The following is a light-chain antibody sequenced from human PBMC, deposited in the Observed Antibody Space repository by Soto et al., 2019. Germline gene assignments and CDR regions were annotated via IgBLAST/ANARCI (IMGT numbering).Light chain of an antibody. CDR3: CSYAGSYSWV. V-gene: IGLV2-11*01. Sequence: QSALTQPRSVSGSPGQSVTISCTGTSSDVGAYNYVSWYQHHPGKAPKVMIYDVSERPPGVPDRISGSKSDNKASLTISGLQAEDEADYYCCSYAGSYSWVFGGGTKVTGL. J-gene: IGLJ3*02. CDR1: SSDVGAYNY. CDR2: DVS.